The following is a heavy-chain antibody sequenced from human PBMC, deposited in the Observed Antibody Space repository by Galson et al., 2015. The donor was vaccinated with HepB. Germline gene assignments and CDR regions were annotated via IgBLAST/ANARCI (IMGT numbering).Heavy chain of an antibody. V-gene: IGHV3-48*02. CDR3: AWSTRGAFDF. Sequence: SLRLSCAASGFTFSIYSMNWVRQAPGKGLEWVSYMTSDMKTIYYADSVKGRFTISRDNDKNSLFLQMNSLRDEDTAVYYCAWSTRGAFDFWGQGTMVTVSS. CDR2: MTSDMKTI. CDR1: GFTFSIYS. J-gene: IGHJ3*01. D-gene: IGHD3-10*01.